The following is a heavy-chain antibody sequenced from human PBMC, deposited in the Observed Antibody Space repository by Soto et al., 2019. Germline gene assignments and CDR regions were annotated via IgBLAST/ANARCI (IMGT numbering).Heavy chain of an antibody. CDR1: GGTFSSYT. J-gene: IGHJ6*02. CDR2: IIPILGIA. V-gene: IGHV1-69*08. D-gene: IGHD1-1*01. CDR3: ARDRYGYGMDV. Sequence: QVQLVQSGAEVKKPGSSVKVSCKASGGTFSSYTISWVRQAPGQGLEWMGRIIPILGIANYAQKFQGRVTITADKSTSTAYTELSSLRSEDTAVYYCARDRYGYGMDVWGLGTTVTVSS.